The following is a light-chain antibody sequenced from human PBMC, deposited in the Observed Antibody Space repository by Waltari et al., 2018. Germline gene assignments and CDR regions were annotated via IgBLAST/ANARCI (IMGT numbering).Light chain of an antibody. CDR2: GPD. Sequence: SSELTQDPAVSVALGQTVTITCQGDSISRYTENWYHQRPGHAPSLVLYGPDNLPSGIPDRFSCSTSGSTATLTITGAQAEDEADYYCLSRASSSTRLFGGGTRLTV. CDR3: LSRASSSTRL. CDR1: SISRYT. V-gene: IGLV3-19*01. J-gene: IGLJ3*02.